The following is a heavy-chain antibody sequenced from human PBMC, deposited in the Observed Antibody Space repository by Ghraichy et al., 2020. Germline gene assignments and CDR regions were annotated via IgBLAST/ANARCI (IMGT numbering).Heavy chain of an antibody. CDR1: GFTFDDYA. J-gene: IGHJ4*02. V-gene: IGHV3-9*01. D-gene: IGHD1-26*01. CDR3: ASGSGSYYWGSVDY. Sequence: GGSLRLSCAASGFTFDDYAMHWVRQAPGKGLEWVSGISWNSGSIGYADSVKGRFTISRDNAKNSLYLQMNSLRAEDTALYYCASGSGSYYWGSVDYWGQGTLVTVSS. CDR2: ISWNSGSI.